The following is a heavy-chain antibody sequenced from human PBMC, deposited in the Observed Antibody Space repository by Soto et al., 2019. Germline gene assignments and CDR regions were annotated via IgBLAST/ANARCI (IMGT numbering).Heavy chain of an antibody. CDR3: NIAVAGTEYYYYYYYMDV. Sequence: QVQLVQSGAEVKKPGSSVKVSCKASGGTFSSYTISWVRQAPGQGLEWMGRIIPILGIANYAQKFQGRVTITADKSTSTAYMELSSLRSEDTAVYYCNIAVAGTEYYYYYYYMDVWGKGTTVTVSS. CDR2: IIPILGIA. V-gene: IGHV1-69*02. J-gene: IGHJ6*03. D-gene: IGHD6-19*01. CDR1: GGTFSSYT.